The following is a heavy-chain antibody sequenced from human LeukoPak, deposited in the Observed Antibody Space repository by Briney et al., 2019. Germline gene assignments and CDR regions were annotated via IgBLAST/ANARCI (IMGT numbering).Heavy chain of an antibody. CDR2: MNANSKNT. Sequence: ASVKVSCKASGYTFSIYDINWVRQATGQGPEWMGWMNANSKNTGYAQKFRGRVTLTWDTSINTAYMELSSLRSEDTAVYYCARANGYNSFWYLDVWGRGTRVTVSS. CDR1: GYTFSIYD. CDR3: ARANGYNSFWYLDV. V-gene: IGHV1-8*02. J-gene: IGHJ2*01. D-gene: IGHD5-24*01.